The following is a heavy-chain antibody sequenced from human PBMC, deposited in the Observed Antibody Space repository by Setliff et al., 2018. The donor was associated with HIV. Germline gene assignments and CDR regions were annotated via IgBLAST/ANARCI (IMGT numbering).Heavy chain of an antibody. CDR3: ARISGNDRGGYYYHYFGY. CDR2: INTGNGNT. CDR1: GYTFTSYA. V-gene: IGHV1-3*04. J-gene: IGHJ4*02. Sequence: ASVKVSCKASGYTFTSYAMHWVRQAPGQRLEWMGWINTGNGNTKYSQKFQDRVSITRDTSATTAYMEVNSLRSEDTAVYYCARISGNDRGGYYYHYFGYWGQGTLVTVSS. D-gene: IGHD3-22*01.